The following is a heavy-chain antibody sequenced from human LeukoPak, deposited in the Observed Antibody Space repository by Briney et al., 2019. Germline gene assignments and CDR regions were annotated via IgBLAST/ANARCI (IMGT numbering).Heavy chain of an antibody. CDR2: FDPEDGET. J-gene: IGHJ4*02. Sequence: ASVKVSXKASGYTLTELSMHWVRQAPGKGLEWMGGFDPEDGETIYAQKFQGRVTMTEDTSTDTAYMELSSLRSEDTAVYYCATDVWFGESSFDYWGQGTLVTVSS. V-gene: IGHV1-24*01. CDR3: ATDVWFGESSFDY. D-gene: IGHD3-10*01. CDR1: GYTLTELS.